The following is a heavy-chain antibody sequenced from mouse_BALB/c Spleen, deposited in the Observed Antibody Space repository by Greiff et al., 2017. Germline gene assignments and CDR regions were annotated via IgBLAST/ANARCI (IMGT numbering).Heavy chain of an antibody. CDR2: IYPGNSDT. V-gene: IGHV1-5*01. J-gene: IGHJ3*01. CDR1: GYSFTSYW. Sequence: EVKLMESGTVLARPGASVKMSCKASGYSFTSYWMHWVKQRPGQGLEWIGAIYPGNSDTSYNQKFKGKAKLTAVTSASTAYMELSSLTNEDSAVYYCTRGLITTVVGPPAYWGQGTLVTVSA. CDR3: TRGLITTVVGPPAY. D-gene: IGHD1-1*01.